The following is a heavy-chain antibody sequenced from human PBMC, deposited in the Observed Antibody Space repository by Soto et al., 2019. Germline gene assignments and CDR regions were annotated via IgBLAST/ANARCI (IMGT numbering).Heavy chain of an antibody. CDR1: GFTFSSYG. Sequence: PGGSLRLSCAASGFTFSSYGMHWVRQAPGKGLEWVAVISYDGSNKYYADSVKGRFTISRDNSKNTLYLQMNSLRAEDTAVYYCAKDQGTGSYLFDYWGQGTLVTVS. V-gene: IGHV3-30*18. D-gene: IGHD1-26*01. CDR3: AKDQGTGSYLFDY. J-gene: IGHJ4*02. CDR2: ISYDGSNK.